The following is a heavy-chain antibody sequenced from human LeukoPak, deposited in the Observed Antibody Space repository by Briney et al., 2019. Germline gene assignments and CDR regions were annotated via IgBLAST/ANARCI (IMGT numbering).Heavy chain of an antibody. CDR1: GGSISSYY. J-gene: IGHJ5*02. V-gene: IGHV4-59*01. CDR3: ARGNTWFDP. Sequence: PSETMSLTCTVSGGSISSYYWSWIRQPPGKGLEWIGYIYYSGSTNYNPSLKSRVTISVDTSKNQFSLKLSSVTAADTVVYYCARGNTWFDPWGQGTLVTVSS. CDR2: IYYSGST.